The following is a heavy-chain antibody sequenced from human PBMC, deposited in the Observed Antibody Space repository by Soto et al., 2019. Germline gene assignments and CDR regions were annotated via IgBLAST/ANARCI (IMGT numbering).Heavy chain of an antibody. CDR3: ARAGPLFCVTGESLGGMDV. CDR1: GYSFTSYW. D-gene: IGHD7-27*01. J-gene: IGHJ6*02. CDR2: IDPSDSYT. V-gene: IGHV5-10-1*01. Sequence: GESLKISCKGSGYSFTSYWISWVRQMPGKGLEWMGRIDPSDSYTNYSPSFQGHVTISADKSISTAYLQWSSLKASDTAMYYCARAGPLFCVTGESLGGMDVWGQGTTVTVSS.